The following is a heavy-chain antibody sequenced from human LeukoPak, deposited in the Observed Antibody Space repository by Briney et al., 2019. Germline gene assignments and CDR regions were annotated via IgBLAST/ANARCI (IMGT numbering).Heavy chain of an antibody. Sequence: PGGSLRLSCAASGFIFNSHSMNWVRQAPGKGLEWVSTISGSGGSTYSADSVKGRFTISRDNAKNSLYLQMNSLRAEDTAVYYCARSSSRYCSGGSCYSGVLGYFDYWGQGTLVTVSS. CDR3: ARSSSRYCSGGSCYSGVLGYFDY. CDR1: GFIFNSHS. D-gene: IGHD2-15*01. J-gene: IGHJ4*02. V-gene: IGHV3-48*01. CDR2: ISGSGGST.